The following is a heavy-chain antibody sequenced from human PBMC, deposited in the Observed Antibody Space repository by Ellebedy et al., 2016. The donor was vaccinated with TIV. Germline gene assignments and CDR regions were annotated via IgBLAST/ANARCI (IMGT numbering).Heavy chain of an antibody. CDR3: ARDLSYCSGGRCYSAAGLDY. V-gene: IGHV3-30*19. CDR1: GFIFSSYG. CDR2: IWHDGSGK. J-gene: IGHJ4*02. D-gene: IGHD2-15*01. Sequence: GESLKISCVASGFIFSSYGMHWVRQAPGKGLEWVAVIWHDGSGKHYADSVKGRFTISRDNSKNTLYLQMNSLRAEDTAMYYCARDLSYCSGGRCYSAAGLDYWGQGTPVTVSS.